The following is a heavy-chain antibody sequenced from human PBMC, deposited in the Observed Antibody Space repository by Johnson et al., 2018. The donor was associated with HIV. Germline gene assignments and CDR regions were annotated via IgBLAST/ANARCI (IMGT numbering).Heavy chain of an antibody. CDR3: ARPADYGDYSRDAFDI. D-gene: IGHD4-17*01. Sequence: VQLVESGGRVVRPGESLRLSCAASGFTFDDYGMSWVRQAPGKGLQWVSYLSSSGSTIYYADSVTGRFTISRDNSKTTLYLQMNSLRAEDTALYYCARPADYGDYSRDAFDIWGQGTMVTVSS. J-gene: IGHJ3*02. CDR2: LSSSGSTI. CDR1: GFTFDDYG. V-gene: IGHV3-48*01.